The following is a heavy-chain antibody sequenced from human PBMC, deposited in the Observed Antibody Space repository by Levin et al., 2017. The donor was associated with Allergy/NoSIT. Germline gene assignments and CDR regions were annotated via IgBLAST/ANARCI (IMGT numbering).Heavy chain of an antibody. V-gene: IGHV3-74*01. D-gene: IGHD3-3*01. CDR1: GFTFSSYW. J-gene: IGHJ4*02. CDR3: AREGGGYYRGGGLDY. Sequence: GESLKISCAASGFTFSSYWMHWVRQAPGKGLVWVSRINSDGSSTSYADSVKGRFTISRDNAKNTLYLQMNSLRAEDTAVYYCAREGGGYYRGGGLDYWGQGTLVTVSS. CDR2: INSDGSST.